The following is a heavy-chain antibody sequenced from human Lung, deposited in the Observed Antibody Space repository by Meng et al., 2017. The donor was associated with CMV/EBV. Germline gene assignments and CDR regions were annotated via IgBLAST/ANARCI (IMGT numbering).Heavy chain of an antibody. CDR3: ARSEDVDITILGVVIMDAFDI. D-gene: IGHD3-3*01. V-gene: IGHV1-69*10. CDR1: GGTFSSYA. J-gene: IGHJ3*02. CDR2: IIPILGIE. Sequence: SVXVSXKASGGTFSSYAISWVRQAPGQGLEWMGGIIPILGIENYAQKFQGRVTITADKSTSKAYMLLSSMRSEDTAVYYCARSEDVDITILGVVIMDAFDIWGQGTMVTVSS.